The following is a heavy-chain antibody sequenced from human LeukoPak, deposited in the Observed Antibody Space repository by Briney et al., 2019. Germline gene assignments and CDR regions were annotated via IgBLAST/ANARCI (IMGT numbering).Heavy chain of an antibody. CDR1: GGSISSYY. D-gene: IGHD4-23*01. CDR2: IYTSGST. CDR3: ARDQDPHDYGGNGGRKSRIRYYYYGMDV. J-gene: IGHJ6*02. V-gene: IGHV4-4*07. Sequence: SETLSLTCTVSGGSISSYYWSWIRQPPGKGLEWIGRIYTSGSTNYNPSLKSRVTMSVDTSKNQFSLKLSSVTAADTAVYYCARDQDPHDYGGNGGRKSRIRYYYYGMDVWGQGTTVTVSS.